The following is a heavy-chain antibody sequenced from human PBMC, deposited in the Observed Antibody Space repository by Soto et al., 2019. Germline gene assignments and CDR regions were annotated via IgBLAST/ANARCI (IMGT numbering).Heavy chain of an antibody. J-gene: IGHJ1*01. V-gene: IGHV5-51*01. D-gene: IGHD6-19*01. CDR1: GYSFTTYL. CDR2: IYPGDSDT. Sequence: GESLKISCKGSGYSFTTYLVGWVRQMPGQGPEWMAVIYPGDSDTRYSPSFQGQVTISADRSISTAYLQWSSLKASDTAIYYCARADSSGWWQHWGQGTLVTVSS. CDR3: ARADSSGWWQH.